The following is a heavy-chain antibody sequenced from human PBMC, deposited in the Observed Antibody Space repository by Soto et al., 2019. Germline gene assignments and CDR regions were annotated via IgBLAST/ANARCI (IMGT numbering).Heavy chain of an antibody. J-gene: IGHJ4*02. CDR2: IFYSGST. D-gene: IGHD6-13*01. CDR1: GGSIRSYY. CDR3: ARRYSSSFDY. Sequence: SETLSLTCTVSGGSIRSYYWSWIRQPPGKGLEWIGYIFYSGSTNYNPSLKSRVTITVDMSKNQFSLKLSSVTAADTAVYYCARRYSSSFDYWGQGTLVTVSS. V-gene: IGHV4-59*08.